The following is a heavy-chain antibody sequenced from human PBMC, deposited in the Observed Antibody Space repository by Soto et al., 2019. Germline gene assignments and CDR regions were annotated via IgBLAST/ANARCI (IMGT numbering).Heavy chain of an antibody. D-gene: IGHD5-18*01. Sequence: PSETLSLTCTVSGASVSSVAYYWGWVRQRPGRGLEWIGYIYESGYTYYDTSLKSSLTISLDRSKNQFSLGLTSVTAADTAVYYCVRALRHTALAYRWFHXWGQGTLLTVSX. CDR2: IYESGYT. CDR1: GASVSSVAYY. CDR3: VRALRHTALAYRWFHX. V-gene: IGHV4-31*03. J-gene: IGHJ5*02.